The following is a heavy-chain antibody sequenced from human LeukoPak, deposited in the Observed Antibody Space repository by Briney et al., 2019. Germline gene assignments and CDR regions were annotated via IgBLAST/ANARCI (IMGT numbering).Heavy chain of an antibody. CDR3: ARRYELELPGDYMDV. J-gene: IGHJ6*03. D-gene: IGHD1-7*01. Sequence: GASVKVSCKASGGTFSSYAISWVRQAPGQGLECMGGIIPIFGTANYAQKFQGRVTITADESTSTAYMELSSLRSEDTAVYYCARRYELELPGDYMDVWGKGTTVTVSS. CDR1: GGTFSSYA. V-gene: IGHV1-69*13. CDR2: IIPIFGTA.